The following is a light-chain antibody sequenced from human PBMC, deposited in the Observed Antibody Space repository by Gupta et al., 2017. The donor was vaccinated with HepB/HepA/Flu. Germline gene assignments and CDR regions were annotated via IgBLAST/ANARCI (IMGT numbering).Light chain of an antibody. V-gene: IGKV3-15*01. CDR3: QQYNNWPPGS. CDR2: GAS. J-gene: IGKJ2*04. Sequence: EIVTTQSPATLSVSPGERATLSCRASQSVSSNLAWYQQKPGQAPRLLIYGASTRATGIPARFSGSGSGTEFTLTISSLQSEDFAVYYCQQYNNWPPGSFGQGTKLEIK. CDR1: QSVSSN.